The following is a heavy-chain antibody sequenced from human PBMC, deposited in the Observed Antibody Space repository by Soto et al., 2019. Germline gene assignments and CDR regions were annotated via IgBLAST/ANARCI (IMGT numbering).Heavy chain of an antibody. J-gene: IGHJ3*01. CDR3: ARDVADGYTEND. D-gene: IGHD5-18*01. CDR1: GGSVGSGEYY. V-gene: IGHV4-30-4*01. CDR2: IYDSGIT. Sequence: QVQLQESGPGLVKPSQTLSLACTVSGGSVGSGEYYYSWIRQPPGKGLEWIGYIYDSGITNYTPSIKGRVTMSLDRSNNQVSLKQSSVTAADTAGYFCARDVADGYTENDWGQGTMGTVSS.